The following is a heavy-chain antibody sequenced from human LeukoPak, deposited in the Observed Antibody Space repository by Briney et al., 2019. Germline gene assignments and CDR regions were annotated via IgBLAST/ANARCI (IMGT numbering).Heavy chain of an antibody. CDR3: ARDKEHRGNYLWLRGYYFDY. Sequence: ASVKVSCKASGYTFTGYYMHWVRQAPGQGLEWMGWINPNSGGTNYAQKFQGRVTMTRDTSISTAYMELSRLRSDDTAVYYCARDKEHRGNYLWLRGYYFDYWGQGTLVTVSS. CDR1: GYTFTGYY. V-gene: IGHV1-2*02. J-gene: IGHJ4*02. D-gene: IGHD5-18*01. CDR2: INPNSGGT.